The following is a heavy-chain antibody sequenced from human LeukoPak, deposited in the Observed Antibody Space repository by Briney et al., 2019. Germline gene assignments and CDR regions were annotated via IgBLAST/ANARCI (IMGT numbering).Heavy chain of an antibody. V-gene: IGHV3-66*01. Sequence: AGGSLRLSCAASGFTFNSHSMSWVRQAPRKGLEWVSVIYSGGSTYYADSVKGRFTISRDNSKNTLYLQMNSLRAEDTAVYYCARDRRWLQSSTFDYWGQGTLVTVSS. D-gene: IGHD5-24*01. J-gene: IGHJ4*02. CDR1: GFTFNSHS. CDR2: IYSGGST. CDR3: ARDRRWLQSSTFDY.